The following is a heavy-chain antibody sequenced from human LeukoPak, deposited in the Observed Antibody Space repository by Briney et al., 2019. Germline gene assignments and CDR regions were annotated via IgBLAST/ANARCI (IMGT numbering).Heavy chain of an antibody. CDR1: GFTLSTYW. J-gene: IGHJ4*02. D-gene: IGHD1-26*01. V-gene: IGHV3-7*01. CDR3: ARDVVGSLDY. Sequence: GGSLRLSCAASGFTLSTYWMAWVRQAPGKGLEWVANIKGDESAKHQADSVKGRFTIFRDNTQNSLYLQISRLRGEDTGVYYCARDVVGSLDYWGQGTLVTVSS. CDR2: IKGDESAK.